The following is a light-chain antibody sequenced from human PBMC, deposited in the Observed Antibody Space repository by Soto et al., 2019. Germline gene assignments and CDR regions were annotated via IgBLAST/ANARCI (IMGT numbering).Light chain of an antibody. J-gene: IGKJ1*01. CDR3: QQYGGSPPT. CDR2: GAS. V-gene: IGKV3-20*01. CDR1: QSISNNF. Sequence: EIVLTQSPGTLSLSPGESAAHSCRASQSISNNFLAWYQRKPGQAPRLLIYGASYRATDIPYRFSGSGSGTDFTLTITRLEPDDFAVYYCQQYGGSPPTFGQGTSVEVK.